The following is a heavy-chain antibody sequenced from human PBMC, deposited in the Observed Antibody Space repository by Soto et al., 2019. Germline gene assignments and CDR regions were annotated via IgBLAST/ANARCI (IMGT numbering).Heavy chain of an antibody. Sequence: EVQLLESGGGLGQPGGSLRLSCAASGFTFRSHAMTWVRQTPGKGLEWVSAISGSDNTTYYATSVRGRFTISRDNSKNTLKLQMNRLRAEDTVMCYCTIHGEWLVYYFDYWGQGAFVTVAS. V-gene: IGHV3-23*01. D-gene: IGHD6-19*01. CDR3: TIHGEWLVYYFDY. J-gene: IGHJ4*02. CDR1: GFTFRSHA. CDR2: ISGSDNTT.